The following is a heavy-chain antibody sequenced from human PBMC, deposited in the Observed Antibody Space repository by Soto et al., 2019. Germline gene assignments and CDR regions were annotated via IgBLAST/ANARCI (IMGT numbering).Heavy chain of an antibody. CDR1: VGSITTYY. Sequence: PSETHSLTCPVSVGSITTYYWSWIRPPAGKGLEWIGRIDTSGNTNYNPSLKSRVTMSVDTSKKQFSLKLTSVTAADTAVYYCARYSNNWFQTEGMDVWGQGTTVTVSS. CDR3: ARYSNNWFQTEGMDV. V-gene: IGHV4-4*07. CDR2: IDTSGNT. D-gene: IGHD6-13*01. J-gene: IGHJ6*02.